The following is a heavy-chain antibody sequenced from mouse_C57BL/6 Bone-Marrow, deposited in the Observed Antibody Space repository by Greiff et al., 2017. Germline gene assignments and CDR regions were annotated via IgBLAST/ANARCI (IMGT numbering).Heavy chain of an antibody. V-gene: IGHV2-5*01. J-gene: IGHJ1*03. CDR1: GFSLTSYG. CDR3: AKNKVTTVVANHWYFDV. Sequence: QVQLKESGPGLVQPSQSLSITCTVSGFSLTSYGVHWVRQSPGKGLEWLGVIWRGGSTDYNAAFMSRLSITKDNSKSQVFFKMNSLQADDTAIYYCAKNKVTTVVANHWYFDVWGTGTTVTVSS. CDR2: IWRGGST. D-gene: IGHD1-1*01.